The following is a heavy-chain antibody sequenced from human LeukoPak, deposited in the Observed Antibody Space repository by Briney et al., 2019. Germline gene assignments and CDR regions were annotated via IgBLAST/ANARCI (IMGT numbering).Heavy chain of an antibody. CDR3: ARGNMVAPTYYYGMDV. CDR2: INPNSGGT. J-gene: IGHJ6*02. CDR1: GYTFTGYY. D-gene: IGHD3-10*01. V-gene: IGHV1-2*06. Sequence: ASVKVSCKASGYTFTGYYMYWVRQAPGQGLEWMGRINPNSGGTNYAQKFQGRVTMTRDTSISTAYMELSRLRSDDTAVYYCARGNMVAPTYYYGMDVWGQGTTVTVSS.